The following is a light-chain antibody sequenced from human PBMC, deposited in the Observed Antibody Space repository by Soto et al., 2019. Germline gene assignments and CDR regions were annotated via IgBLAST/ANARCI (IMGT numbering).Light chain of an antibody. CDR1: TGAVTSGHY. J-gene: IGLJ3*02. Sequence: QAVVTQEPSLTVSPGGTVTLTWGSSTGAVTSGHYPYWFQQKPGQAPRTLIYDTSNKHSWTPARFSGSLLGGKAALTLSGAQPEDEAEYYCLLSYSGADWVFGGGTKLTVL. V-gene: IGLV7-46*01. CDR3: LLSYSGADWV. CDR2: DTS.